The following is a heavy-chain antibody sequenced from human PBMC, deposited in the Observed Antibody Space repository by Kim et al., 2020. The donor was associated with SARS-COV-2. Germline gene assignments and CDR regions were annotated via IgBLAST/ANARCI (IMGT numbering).Heavy chain of an antibody. Sequence: SLKSRVTISVDTSKNQFSLKLSSVTAADTAVYYCAREMATDSTHGDAFDIWGQGTMVTVSS. CDR3: AREMATDSTHGDAFDI. J-gene: IGHJ3*02. D-gene: IGHD5-12*01. V-gene: IGHV4-31*02.